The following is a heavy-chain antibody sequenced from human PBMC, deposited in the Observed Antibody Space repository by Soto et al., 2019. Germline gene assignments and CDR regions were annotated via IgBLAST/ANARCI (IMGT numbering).Heavy chain of an antibody. CDR1: GFTFSSYA. CDR3: ARDPFGDYCMDY. J-gene: IGHJ4*02. D-gene: IGHD4-17*01. CDR2: IPYDGSNK. V-gene: IGHV3-30-3*01. Sequence: GGSLRLSCAASGFTFSSYAMHWVLQAPGKGLEWVAVIPYDGSNKYYADSVKGRFTISRDNSKNTLYLQMNSLRAEDTAVYYCARDPFGDYCMDYWGQGTLVTVSS.